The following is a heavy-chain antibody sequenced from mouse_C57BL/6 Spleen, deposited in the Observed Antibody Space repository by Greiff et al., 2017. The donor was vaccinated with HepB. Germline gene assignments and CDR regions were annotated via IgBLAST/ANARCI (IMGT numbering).Heavy chain of an antibody. V-gene: IGHV1-39*01. CDR2: INPNYGTT. D-gene: IGHD2-1*01. CDR3: ASRGAYYGNYFWYFDV. J-gene: IGHJ1*03. CDR1: GYSFTDYN. Sequence: EVQLQQSGPELVKPGASVKISCKASGYSFTDYNMNWVKQSNGKSLEWIGVINPNYGTTSYNQKFKGKATLTVDQSSSTAYMQLNSLTSEDSAVYYCASRGAYYGNYFWYFDVWGTGTTVTVSS.